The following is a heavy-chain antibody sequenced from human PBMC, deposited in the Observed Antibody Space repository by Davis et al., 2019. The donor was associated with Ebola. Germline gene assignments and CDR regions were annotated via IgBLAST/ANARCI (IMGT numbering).Heavy chain of an antibody. Sequence: MPSETLSLTCTVSGGSISSSSYYWGWIRQPPGKGLEWIESIYYSGSTYYNPSLKSRVTISVDTSKNQFSLKLSSVTAADTAVYYCATWEPFDYWGQGTLVTVSS. CDR2: IYYSGST. D-gene: IGHD1-26*01. V-gene: IGHV4-39*01. CDR1: GGSISSSSYY. J-gene: IGHJ4*02. CDR3: ATWEPFDY.